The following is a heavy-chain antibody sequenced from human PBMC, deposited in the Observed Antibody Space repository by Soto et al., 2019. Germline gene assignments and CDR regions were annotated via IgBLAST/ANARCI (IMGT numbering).Heavy chain of an antibody. V-gene: IGHV4-34*01. J-gene: IGHJ4*02. Sequence: QVQLQQWGAGLLKPSETLSLTCAVYGGSFSGYYWSWIRQPPGKGLEWIGEINHSGSTNYNTSLKSRVTISVDTSKNQFSLKLSSVTAADTAVYYCARGAHKNRDSVQRWLQLATNFDYWGQGTLVTVSS. CDR3: ARGAHKNRDSVQRWLQLATNFDY. CDR1: GGSFSGYY. CDR2: INHSGST. D-gene: IGHD5-12*01.